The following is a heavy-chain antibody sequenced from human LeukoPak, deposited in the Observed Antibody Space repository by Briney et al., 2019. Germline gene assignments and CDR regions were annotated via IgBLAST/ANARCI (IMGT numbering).Heavy chain of an antibody. J-gene: IGHJ4*02. D-gene: IGHD2-15*01. CDR3: TKRYCTGGSCCPDY. CDR1: VFTFTNYA. CDR2: ISDDGGAT. Sequence: GSLRLSCVASVFTFTNYAMSWVRQAPGKGLEWVSAISDDGGATYHADSVKGRFTISRDNSKNTLYLQMNSLRAEDTAVYYCTKRYCTGGSCCPDYWGQGTLVTVSS. V-gene: IGHV3-23*01.